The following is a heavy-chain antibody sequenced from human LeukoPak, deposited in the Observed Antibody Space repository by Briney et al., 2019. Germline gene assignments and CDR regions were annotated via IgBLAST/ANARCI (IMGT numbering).Heavy chain of an antibody. D-gene: IGHD3-10*01. V-gene: IGHV3-7*02. Sequence: GGSLRLSCAASGFTFSSYWMSWVRQAPGKGLEWVANIKEDGSEKNYVDSVKGRFTISRENAKNSLYLQMNSLRAGDTAVYYCARGTGITMVRGVIIIDAFDIWGQGTMVTVSS. J-gene: IGHJ3*02. CDR3: ARGTGITMVRGVIIIDAFDI. CDR2: IKEDGSEK. CDR1: GFTFSSYW.